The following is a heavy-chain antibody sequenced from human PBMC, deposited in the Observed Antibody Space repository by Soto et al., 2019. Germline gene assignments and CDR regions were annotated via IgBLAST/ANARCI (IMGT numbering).Heavy chain of an antibody. D-gene: IGHD3-22*01. CDR2: ISAYNGNT. V-gene: IGHV1-18*01. CDR3: ARDGGWRYYDSSGYYYHHDD. J-gene: IGHJ4*02. CDR1: GYTFTSYG. Sequence: ASVKVSCKASGYTFTSYGISWVRQAPGQGLEWMGWISAYNGNTNYAQKLQGRVTMTTDTSTSTAYMELRSLRSDDTAVYYCARDGGWRYYDSSGYYYHHDDWGKGTLVTVSS.